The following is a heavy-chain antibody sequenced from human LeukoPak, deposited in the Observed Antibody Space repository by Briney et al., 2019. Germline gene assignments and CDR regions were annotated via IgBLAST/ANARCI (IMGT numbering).Heavy chain of an antibody. Sequence: PSETLSLTCTVSDGSISSDYWSWIRQPPGKGLEWIGYIYHSGSTNYKSSLKSRVTISVDTSKNQFSLKLSSVTAADTAVYYCARGRWFGNYYFDYWGQGTLVTVSS. V-gene: IGHV4-59*01. CDR2: IYHSGST. D-gene: IGHD3-10*01. CDR3: ARGRWFGNYYFDY. J-gene: IGHJ4*02. CDR1: DGSISSDY.